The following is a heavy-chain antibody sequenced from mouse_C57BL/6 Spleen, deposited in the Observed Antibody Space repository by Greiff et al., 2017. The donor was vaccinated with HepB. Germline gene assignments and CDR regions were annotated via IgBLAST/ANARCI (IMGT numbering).Heavy chain of an antibody. J-gene: IGHJ1*03. CDR2: ISYDGSN. D-gene: IGHD6-1*01. CDR1: GYSITSGYY. Sequence: EVHLVESGPGLVKPSQSLSLTCSVTGYSITSGYYWNWIRQFPGNKLEWMGYISYDGSNNYNPSLKNRISITRDTSKNQFFLKLNSVTTEDTATYYCARGAEGWYFDVWGTGTTVTVSS. V-gene: IGHV3-6*01. CDR3: ARGAEGWYFDV.